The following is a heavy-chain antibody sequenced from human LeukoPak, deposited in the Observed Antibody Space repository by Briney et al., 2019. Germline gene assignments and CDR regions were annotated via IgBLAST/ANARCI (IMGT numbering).Heavy chain of an antibody. CDR2: IKQDGSEK. D-gene: IGHD6-13*01. Sequence: GGSLRLSCAASGFTFSSYWMSWVRQAPGKGLEWVANIKQDGSEKYYVDSVKGRFTISRDNAKNSLYLQMNSLRAEDAAVYYCARDPIAAAGTFDYWGQGTLVTVSS. CDR3: ARDPIAAAGTFDY. CDR1: GFTFSSYW. V-gene: IGHV3-7*01. J-gene: IGHJ4*02.